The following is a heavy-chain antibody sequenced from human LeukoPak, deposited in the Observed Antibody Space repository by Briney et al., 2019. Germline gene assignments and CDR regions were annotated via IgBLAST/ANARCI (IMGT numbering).Heavy chain of an antibody. Sequence: ASVKVSCKASGYTFTGSYMHWVRQAPGQGLEWMGWINPNSGGTNYAQKFQGRVTMTRDTSISTAYMELSSLRSDDTAVYYCARVMSGSHLDAFDIWGKGTTVTISS. CDR1: GYTFTGSY. D-gene: IGHD1-26*01. V-gene: IGHV1-2*02. CDR2: INPNSGGT. J-gene: IGHJ3*02. CDR3: ARVMSGSHLDAFDI.